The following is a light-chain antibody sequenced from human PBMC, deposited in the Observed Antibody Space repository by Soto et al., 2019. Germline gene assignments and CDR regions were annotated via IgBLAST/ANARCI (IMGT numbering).Light chain of an antibody. CDR2: WAS. CDR3: QQYYSTPLT. Sequence: DIVMTQSPESLAVSLGERATINCKSSQSVLYSSNNKNFLAWYQQKPGQPPKLLIYWASTRESGVPDRFSGSGSGTDFTLTISGLQAEDVAVYYCQQYYSTPLTFGGGTKVEIK. CDR1: QSVLYSSNNKNF. V-gene: IGKV4-1*01. J-gene: IGKJ4*01.